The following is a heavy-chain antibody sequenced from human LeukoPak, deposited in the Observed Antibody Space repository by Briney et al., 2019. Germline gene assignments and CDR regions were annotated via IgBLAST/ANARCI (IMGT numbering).Heavy chain of an antibody. CDR2: IIPILGIA. V-gene: IGHV1-69*04. CDR3: ARTYCTNGVCYSVYFDY. D-gene: IGHD2-8*01. J-gene: IGHJ4*02. CDR1: GGTFSSYA. Sequence: SVWVSCEASGGTFSSYAISWVRQAPGQGLEWMGRIIPILGIANHAQKFQGRVTITADKSTSTAYMELSSLRSEDTAVYYCARTYCTNGVCYSVYFDYWGQGTLVTISS.